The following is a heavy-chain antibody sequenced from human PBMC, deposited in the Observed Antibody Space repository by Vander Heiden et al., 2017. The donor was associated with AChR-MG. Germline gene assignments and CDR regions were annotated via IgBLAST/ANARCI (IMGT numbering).Heavy chain of an antibody. CDR3: ARSHFWSGYYNGYYYYGMDV. J-gene: IGHJ6*02. CDR2: INHSGST. CDR1: GGSFSGYY. V-gene: IGHV4-34*01. Sequence: QVQLQQWGAGLLKPSETLSLTCAVYGGSFSGYYWGWIRQPPGKGLEWIGEINHSGSTNYNPSLKSRVTISVDTSKNQFSLKLSSVTAADTAVYYCARSHFWSGYYNGYYYYGMDVWGQGTTVTVSS. D-gene: IGHD3-3*01.